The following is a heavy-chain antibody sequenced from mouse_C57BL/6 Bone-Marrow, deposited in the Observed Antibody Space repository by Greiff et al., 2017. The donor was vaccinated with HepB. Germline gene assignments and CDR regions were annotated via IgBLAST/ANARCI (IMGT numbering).Heavy chain of an antibody. CDR2: IDPENGDT. CDR1: GFNIKDDY. V-gene: IGHV14-4*01. CDR3: TRITTVVY. D-gene: IGHD1-1*01. J-gene: IGHJ2*01. Sequence: VQLQQSGAELVRPGASVKLSCTASGFNIKDDYMHWVKQRPEQGLEWIGWIDPENGDTEYASKFQGKATITADTSSNTAYLQLSSLTSEDTAVYYCTRITTVVYWGQGTTLTVSS.